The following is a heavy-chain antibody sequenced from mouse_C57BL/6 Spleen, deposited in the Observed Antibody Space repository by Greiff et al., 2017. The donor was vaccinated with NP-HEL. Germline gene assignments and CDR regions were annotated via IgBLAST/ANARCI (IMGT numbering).Heavy chain of an antibody. CDR1: GFTFSSYG. V-gene: IGHV5-6*01. D-gene: IGHD1-1*01. Sequence: VQLKESGGDLVKPGGSLKLSCAASGFTFSSYGMSWVRQTPDKRLEWVATISSGGSYTYYPDSVKGRFTISRDNAKNTLYLQMSSLKSEDTAMYSRARSVDYYGSSYCFDYWGQGTTLTVSS. CDR2: ISSGGSYT. CDR3: ARSVDYYGSSYCFDY. J-gene: IGHJ2*01.